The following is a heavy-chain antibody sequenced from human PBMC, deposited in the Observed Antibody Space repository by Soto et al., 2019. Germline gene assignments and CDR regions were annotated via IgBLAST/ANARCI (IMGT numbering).Heavy chain of an antibody. V-gene: IGHV4-39*01. CDR3: ARHPGSPHKLVPYYFDY. Sequence: SETLSLTCTVSGGSISSSSYYWGWIRQPPGKGLEWIGSIYYSGSTYYNPSLKSRVTISVDTSKNQFSLKLSSVTAADTAVYYCARHPGSPHKLVPYYFDYWGQGTLVTVSS. J-gene: IGHJ4*02. CDR2: IYYSGST. CDR1: GGSISSSSYY. D-gene: IGHD6-13*01.